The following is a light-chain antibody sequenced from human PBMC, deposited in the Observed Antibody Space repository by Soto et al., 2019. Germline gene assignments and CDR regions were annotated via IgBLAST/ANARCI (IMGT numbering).Light chain of an antibody. CDR1: QSISNH. J-gene: IGKJ1*01. CDR3: QQYHDWPWT. V-gene: IGKV3-15*01. Sequence: EIVMTQSPATLSVSPGERATVSCRASQSISNHLAGYQQKPGQSPRLLIYGASTRASDIPARFSGSGSETECTLTISGLQSEDFAVYYCQQYHDWPWTFGQGTKVEIK. CDR2: GAS.